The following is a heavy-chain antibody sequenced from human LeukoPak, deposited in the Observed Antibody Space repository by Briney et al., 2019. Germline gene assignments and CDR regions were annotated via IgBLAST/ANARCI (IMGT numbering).Heavy chain of an antibody. CDR2: IYSTGTT. CDR3: ARDRPDTTSPTTVGRFDP. V-gene: IGHV4-31*03. Sequence: SETLSLTCSVSGDSISSGGYYWHWIRQHPEKGLEWIVYIYSTGTTYYNPSRTSRLTMSLDTSKNQFSLKVTSVTAADTAVYFCARDRPDTTSPTTVGRFDPWGQGTLVTVSS. D-gene: IGHD1-26*01. CDR1: GDSISSGGYY. J-gene: IGHJ5*02.